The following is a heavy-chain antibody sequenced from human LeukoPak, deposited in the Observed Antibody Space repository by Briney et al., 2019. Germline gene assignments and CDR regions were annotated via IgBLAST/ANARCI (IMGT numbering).Heavy chain of an antibody. J-gene: IGHJ4*02. D-gene: IGHD5-18*01. Sequence: SETLSLTCTVSGGSISSSSYYWGWIRQPPGKGLEWIGSIYYSGSTYYNPSLKSRVTISVDTSKNQFSLKLSSVTAADTAVYYCARRRYSYGYDWGQGTLVTVSS. CDR1: GGSISSSSYY. CDR2: IYYSGST. V-gene: IGHV4-39*07. CDR3: ARRRYSYGYD.